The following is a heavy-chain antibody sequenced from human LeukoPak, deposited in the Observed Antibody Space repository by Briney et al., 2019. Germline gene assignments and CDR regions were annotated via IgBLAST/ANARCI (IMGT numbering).Heavy chain of an antibody. CDR3: ARGVLIIKWFDH. CDR1: GGSSHH. J-gene: IGHJ5*02. V-gene: IGHV4-4*07. D-gene: IGHD3-16*01. Sequence: PSETLSLTCSVSGGSSHHWSWIRQPAGKGLEWIGRIYGSGYANYNPSLKSRVTMSVDTSKNQFSLNLASVTASDAAVYYCARGVLIIKWFDHWGRGTLVTVSS. CDR2: IYGSGYA.